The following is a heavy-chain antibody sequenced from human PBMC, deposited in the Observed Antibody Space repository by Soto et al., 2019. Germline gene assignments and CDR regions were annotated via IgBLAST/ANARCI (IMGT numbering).Heavy chain of an antibody. D-gene: IGHD2-2*01. CDR1: GGTLSSYA. CDR3: ARGHIVVVPAALPKVSYYYGMDV. J-gene: IGHJ6*02. Sequence: SVKVSCKASGGTLSSYAISWVRQAPGQGLEWMGGIIPIFGTANYAQKFQGRVTITADESTSTAYMELSSLRSEDTAVYYCARGHIVVVPAALPKVSYYYGMDVWGQGTTVTVSS. CDR2: IIPIFGTA. V-gene: IGHV1-69*01.